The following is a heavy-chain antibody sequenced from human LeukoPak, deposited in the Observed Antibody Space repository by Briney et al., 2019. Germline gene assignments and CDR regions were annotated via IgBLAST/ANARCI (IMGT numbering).Heavy chain of an antibody. D-gene: IGHD3-16*01. CDR2: ISPSGST. J-gene: IGHJ4*02. CDR3: ARDRNYVFDY. V-gene: IGHV4-59*11. CDR1: DVSISSQY. Sequence: SETLSLTCTVSDVSISSQYWSWIREPPGKGLEWIGYISPSGSTNYNPSLESRLALSRDTSKNRFSLNLSSVTAADTAVYYCARDRNYVFDYWGQGILVTVSS.